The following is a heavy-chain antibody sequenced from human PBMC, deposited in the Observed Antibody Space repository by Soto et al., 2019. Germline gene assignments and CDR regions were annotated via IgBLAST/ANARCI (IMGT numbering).Heavy chain of an antibody. V-gene: IGHV3-30-3*01. CDR3: ARDPMWIRGYFDY. CDR1: GFTFSSYA. J-gene: IGHJ4*02. Sequence: QVQLVESGGGVVQPGRYLRLSCAAFGFTFSSYAMHWVRQAPGKGLEWVAVISYDGSNKYYADSVKGRLTISRDNSKNTLDLQMTSLRSEDTAVYYCARDPMWIRGYFDYWAQGTLVTVSS. CDR2: ISYDGSNK. D-gene: IGHD5-12*01.